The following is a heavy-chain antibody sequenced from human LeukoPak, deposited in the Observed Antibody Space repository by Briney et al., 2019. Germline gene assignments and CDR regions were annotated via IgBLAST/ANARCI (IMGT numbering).Heavy chain of an antibody. J-gene: IGHJ4*02. CDR2: INPSGGST. D-gene: IGHD6-19*01. Sequence: GASVTVSFKASGYTFTSYYMHWVRQAPGQGLEWMGIINPSGGSTSYAQKFQGRVTMTRDTSTSTVYMELSSLRSEDTAVYYCTGAGNRRLFDYWGQGTLVTVSS. CDR3: TGAGNRRLFDY. CDR1: GYTFTSYY. V-gene: IGHV1-46*01.